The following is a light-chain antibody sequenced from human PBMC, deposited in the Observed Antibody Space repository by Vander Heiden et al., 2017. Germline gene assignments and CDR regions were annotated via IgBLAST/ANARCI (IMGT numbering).Light chain of an antibody. J-gene: IGLJ2*01. CDR1: SSDVGGYNY. Sequence: QSALTQPASVSGSPGQSLTISCTGTSSDVGGYNYVSWYQQHPGKAPKLMIYDVRNRPSGVSNRFSGSKSGNTASLTISGLQAEDEADYYCSSYTSSSVVFGGGTKLTVL. V-gene: IGLV2-14*03. CDR3: SSYTSSSVV. CDR2: DVR.